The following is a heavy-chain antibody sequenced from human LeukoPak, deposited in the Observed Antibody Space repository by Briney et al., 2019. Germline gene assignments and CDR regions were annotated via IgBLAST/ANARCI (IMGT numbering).Heavy chain of an antibody. CDR1: GGSISSYC. V-gene: IGHV4-4*07. CDR3: ARGGAAAGTKGAFDI. J-gene: IGHJ3*02. Sequence: PSETLSLTCTVSGGSISSYCWSWIRQPAGKGLGWIGRIYTSGSTNYNPSLKSRVTMSVDTSKNQFSLKLSSVTAADTAVYYCARGGAAAGTKGAFDIWGQGTMVTVSS. CDR2: IYTSGST. D-gene: IGHD6-13*01.